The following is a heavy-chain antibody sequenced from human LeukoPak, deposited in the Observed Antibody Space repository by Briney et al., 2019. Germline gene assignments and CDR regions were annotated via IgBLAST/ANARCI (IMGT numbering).Heavy chain of an antibody. CDR2: FDPEDGET. CDR3: ATSGFTMVRGVMLRHYYYYGMDV. Sequence: GASVKVSCKVSGYTLTELSMHWVRQAPGKGLEWMGGFDPEDGETIYAQKFQGRVTMTEDTSTDTAYMELSSLRSEDTAVYYCATSGFTMVRGVMLRHYYYYGMDVWGQGTTVIVSS. V-gene: IGHV1-24*01. J-gene: IGHJ6*02. CDR1: GYTLTELS. D-gene: IGHD3-10*01.